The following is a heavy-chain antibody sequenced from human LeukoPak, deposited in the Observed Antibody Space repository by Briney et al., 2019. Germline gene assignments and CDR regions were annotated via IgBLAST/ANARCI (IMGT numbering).Heavy chain of an antibody. CDR1: GFTFSSYS. J-gene: IGHJ3*02. Sequence: PGGSLRLSCAASGFTFSSYSMDWVRQAPGKGLEWVSSISSSSSYIYYADSVKGRFTISRDNAKNSLYLQMNSLRAEDTAVYYCARGRITIFGVAPVAAFDIWGRGTMVTVSS. V-gene: IGHV3-21*01. D-gene: IGHD3-3*01. CDR3: ARGRITIFGVAPVAAFDI. CDR2: ISSSSSYI.